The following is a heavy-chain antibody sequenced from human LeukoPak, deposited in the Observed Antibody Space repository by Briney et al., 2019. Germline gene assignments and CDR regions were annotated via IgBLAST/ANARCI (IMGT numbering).Heavy chain of an antibody. D-gene: IGHD6-19*01. CDR3: ASAPYSSGWAYYFDY. V-gene: IGHV1-18*01. J-gene: IGHJ4*02. CDR1: GGTFSSYG. Sequence: ASVKVSCKASGGTFSSYGINWVRQAPGQGLEWMGWISAYNGNTNYAQKLQGRVTMTTDTSTSTAYMELRSLRSDDTAVYYCASAPYSSGWAYYFDYWGQGTLVTVSS. CDR2: ISAYNGNT.